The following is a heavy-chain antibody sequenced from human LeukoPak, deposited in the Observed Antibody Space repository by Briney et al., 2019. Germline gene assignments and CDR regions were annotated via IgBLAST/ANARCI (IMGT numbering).Heavy chain of an antibody. CDR1: GFTFSNYW. Sequence: GGSLRLSCVASGFTFSNYWMTWVRQAPGERPEWVANIKEDGSEKYYVDSVKGRFTISRDNAKTSLYLQMNSLRAEDTAVYYCATGRTKKYWGQGTLVTVSS. CDR2: IKEDGSEK. J-gene: IGHJ4*02. V-gene: IGHV3-7*01. CDR3: ATGRTKKY. D-gene: IGHD2-8*01.